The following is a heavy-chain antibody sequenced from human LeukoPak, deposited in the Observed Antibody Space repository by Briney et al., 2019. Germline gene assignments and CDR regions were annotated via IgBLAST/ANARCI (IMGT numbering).Heavy chain of an antibody. Sequence: ASVKVSCKASGYTFTGYYMHWVRQAPGQGLEWMGWINPNSGGTNYAQKFQGRVTMTRDTSISTAYMGLSRLRSDDTAVYYCARDQAGSNAVDYWGQGTLVTVSS. CDR1: GYTFTGYY. V-gene: IGHV1-2*02. D-gene: IGHD4/OR15-4a*01. CDR2: INPNSGGT. J-gene: IGHJ4*02. CDR3: ARDQAGSNAVDY.